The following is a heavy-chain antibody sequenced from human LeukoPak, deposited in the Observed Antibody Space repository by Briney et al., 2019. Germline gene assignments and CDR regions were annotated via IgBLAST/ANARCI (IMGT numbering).Heavy chain of an antibody. CDR3: AREGSYCVGGDCYSFDF. V-gene: IGHV1-2*02. CDR2: MHAGNGNT. J-gene: IGHJ4*02. CDR1: GYRFISHY. Sequence: ASVKISCKASGYRFISHYIHWVRQAPGQGPEWLGWMHAGNGNTRYPEKFEGRVTMTRDTSSNTAYMDLTSLRSDDTAVYYCAREGSYCVGGDCYSFDFWGQGTLVTVSS. D-gene: IGHD2-21*02.